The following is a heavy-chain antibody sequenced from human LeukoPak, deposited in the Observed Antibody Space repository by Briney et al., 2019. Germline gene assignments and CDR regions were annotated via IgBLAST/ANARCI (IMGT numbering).Heavy chain of an antibody. V-gene: IGHV3-23*01. J-gene: IGHJ1*01. CDR3: AKESNDFWSGRPEYFQH. D-gene: IGHD3-3*01. CDR2: ISGSGGST. CDR1: GFTFSSYA. Sequence: PGGSLRLSCAASGFTFSSYAMSWVRQAPGKGLEWAPAISGSGGSTYYADSVKGRFTISRDNSKNTLYLQMNSLRAEDTAVYYCAKESNDFWSGRPEYFQHWGQGTLVTVSS.